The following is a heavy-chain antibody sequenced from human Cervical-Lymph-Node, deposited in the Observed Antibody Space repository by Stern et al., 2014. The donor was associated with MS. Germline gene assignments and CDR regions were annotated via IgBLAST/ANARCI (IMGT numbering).Heavy chain of an antibody. D-gene: IGHD4-17*01. V-gene: IGHV4-59*08. J-gene: IGHJ4*02. Sequence: VQLVESGPGLAKPSETLSLTCTVSGGSISNYYWSWIRQPPGKGLEGLGYIYYSGSTNYNPSLKSRVAMSVDPSKDQFSLNLPSVTAADTGVYYCARRGTTGIDYWGQGTLVTVSS. CDR3: ARRGTTGIDY. CDR1: GGSISNYY. CDR2: IYYSGST.